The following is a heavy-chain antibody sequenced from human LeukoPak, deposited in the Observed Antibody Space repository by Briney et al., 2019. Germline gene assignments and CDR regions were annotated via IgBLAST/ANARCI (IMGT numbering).Heavy chain of an antibody. V-gene: IGHV4-59*01. CDR3: ARRGHVDYPIGWFDP. D-gene: IGHD4-17*01. J-gene: IGHJ5*02. CDR1: GGSISSYY. Sequence: SETLSLTCTVSGGSISSYYWSWIRQPPGKGLEWIGYIYYSGSTNYNPSLKSRVTISVDTSKNQFSLKLSSVTAADTAVYYCARRGHVDYPIGWFDPWGQGTLVTVSS. CDR2: IYYSGST.